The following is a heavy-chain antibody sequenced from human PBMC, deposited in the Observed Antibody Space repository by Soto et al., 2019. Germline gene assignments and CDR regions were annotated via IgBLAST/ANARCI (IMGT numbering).Heavy chain of an antibody. Sequence: PGGSLRLSCAASGFTFSDYWMSWVRQVPGKGLEWVANIKQDGSEQYYMDSVKGRFTISRDNAQNSLHLQMNSLRVEDTAVYYCARDGNGYYYWGQGT. CDR2: IKQDGSEQ. J-gene: IGHJ4*02. D-gene: IGHD3-3*01. V-gene: IGHV3-7*01. CDR3: ARDGNGYYY. CDR1: GFTFSDYW.